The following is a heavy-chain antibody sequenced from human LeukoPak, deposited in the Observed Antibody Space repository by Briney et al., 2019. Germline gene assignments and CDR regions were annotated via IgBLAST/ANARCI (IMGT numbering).Heavy chain of an antibody. J-gene: IGHJ6*02. V-gene: IGHV3-30*03. Sequence: PGGPLRSSCAAPGLALVTIGMPWVAKAQGRGLEGVAVISYDGSNKYYADSVKGRFTISRDNSKNSLYLQMNSLRAEDTAVYYCASGNGDFLRTDGMDVWGQGTTVIVSS. CDR1: GLALVTIG. D-gene: IGHD2-21*02. CDR2: ISYDGSNK. CDR3: ASGNGDFLRTDGMDV.